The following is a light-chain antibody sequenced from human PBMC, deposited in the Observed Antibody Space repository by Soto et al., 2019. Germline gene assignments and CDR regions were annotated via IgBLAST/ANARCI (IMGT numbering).Light chain of an antibody. CDR2: VAS. J-gene: IGKJ1*01. CDR3: HQYKDWPPW. CDR1: QSVSSY. Sequence: EMVMTQSPATLSVSPGERATLSCRASQSVSSYLAWYQQKPGQPPRLLIYVASTRAAGIPARFSGSGSGTEFTLPLSSLQSEDFAVYYCHQYKDWPPWFGQGTKVEIK. V-gene: IGKV3-15*01.